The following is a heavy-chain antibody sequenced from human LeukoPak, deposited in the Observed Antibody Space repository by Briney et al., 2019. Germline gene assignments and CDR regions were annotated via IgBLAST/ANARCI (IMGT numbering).Heavy chain of an antibody. Sequence: GGSLRLSCAASGFTFSSYAMRWVRQAPGKGLEWVSAISGSGGSTYYADSVKGRFTISRDNSKNTLYLQMNSLRAEDTAVYYCSKKEAYYYGSGSDYFDYWGQGTLVTVSS. CDR1: GFTFSSYA. D-gene: IGHD3-10*01. J-gene: IGHJ4*02. CDR2: ISGSGGST. CDR3: SKKEAYYYGSGSDYFDY. V-gene: IGHV3-23*01.